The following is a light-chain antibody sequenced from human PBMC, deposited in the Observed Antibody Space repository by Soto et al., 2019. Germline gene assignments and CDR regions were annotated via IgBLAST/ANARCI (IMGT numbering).Light chain of an antibody. CDR3: QKYNNWPLT. J-gene: IGKJ5*01. V-gene: IGKV3-20*01. CDR1: QSVSSSY. Sequence: EIVLTQSAGTLSLSPGEIATLSCRASQSVSSSYLAWYQQKPGQAPRLAIYGASSRATGIPDRLSGSGSGTEFNLTISSLQSEDFAVYYCQKYNNWPLTCGQGTRLEIK. CDR2: GAS.